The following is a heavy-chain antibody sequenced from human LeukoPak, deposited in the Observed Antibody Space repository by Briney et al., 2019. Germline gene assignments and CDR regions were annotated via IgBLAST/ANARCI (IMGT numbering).Heavy chain of an antibody. V-gene: IGHV1-69*13. D-gene: IGHD3-22*01. Sequence: GASVKVSCKASGHTFTGYFIHWVRQAPGQGLEWMGGIIPIFGTANYAQKFQGRVTITADESTSTAYMELSSLRSEDTAVYYCARGLHPDAYYYDSSGYYQGGYWGQGTLVTVSS. CDR1: GHTFTGYF. CDR2: IIPIFGTA. CDR3: ARGLHPDAYYYDSSGYYQGGY. J-gene: IGHJ4*02.